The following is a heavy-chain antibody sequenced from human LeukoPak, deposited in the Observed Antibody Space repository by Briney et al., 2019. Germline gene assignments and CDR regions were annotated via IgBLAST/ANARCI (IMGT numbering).Heavy chain of an antibody. J-gene: IGHJ5*02. CDR3: ARDLMLRLGELDL. V-gene: IGHV3-21*01. Sequence: GGSLRLSCAASGFTLVPYTMNWVRQVPGKGLEWVSSIRSLGTGIYYTDSVKGRFTVSRDNAQNSLYLQMNSLRAEDTALYYCARDLMLRLGELDLWGQGTLVTVSS. CDR2: IRSLGTGI. D-gene: IGHD3-16*01. CDR1: GFTLVPYT.